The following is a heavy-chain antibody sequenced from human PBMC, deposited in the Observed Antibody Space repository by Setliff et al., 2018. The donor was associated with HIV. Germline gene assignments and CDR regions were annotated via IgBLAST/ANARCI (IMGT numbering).Heavy chain of an antibody. J-gene: IGHJ6*02. CDR2: INPSGGST. Sequence: VKVSCKASGYTFTSYYMHWVRQAPGQGLEWMGIINPSGGSTSYAQKFQGRVTMTRDTSTSTVYMELSSLRSEDTAVYYCARDLWYSSSWSRDYYGMDVWGQGTTVTVS. D-gene: IGHD6-13*01. CDR1: GYTFTSYY. V-gene: IGHV1-46*01. CDR3: ARDLWYSSSWSRDYYGMDV.